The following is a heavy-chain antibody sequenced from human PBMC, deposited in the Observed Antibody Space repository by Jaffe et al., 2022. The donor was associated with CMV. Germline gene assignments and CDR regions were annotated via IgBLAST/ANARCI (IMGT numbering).Heavy chain of an antibody. Sequence: EVQLVESGGGLVQPGRSLRLSCTASGFTFGDYAMSWVRQAPGKGLEWVGFIRSKAYGGTTEYAASVKGRFTISRDDSKSIAYLQMNSLKTEDTAVYYCTRRYCTNGVCHGWGYWGQGTLVTVSS. CDR2: IRSKAYGGTT. CDR1: GFTFGDYA. D-gene: IGHD2-8*01. J-gene: IGHJ4*02. V-gene: IGHV3-49*04. CDR3: TRRYCTNGVCHGWGY.